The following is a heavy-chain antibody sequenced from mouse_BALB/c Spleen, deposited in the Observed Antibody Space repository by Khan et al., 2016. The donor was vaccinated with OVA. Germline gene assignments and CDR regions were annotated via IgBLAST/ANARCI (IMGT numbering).Heavy chain of an antibody. CDR2: ISYGGST. Sequence: EVKLLESGPGLVKPSQSLSLTCTVTGYSITSDYAWDWIRQFPGNKLEWMGYISYGGSTSYTPSLKSRIFINRDTTNNQFFLQLNSVTTEDTATYYCARKNYYDYAMDYWGQGTSVTVSS. J-gene: IGHJ4*01. V-gene: IGHV3-2*02. CDR1: GYSITSDYA. CDR3: ARKNYYDYAMDY. D-gene: IGHD1-1*01.